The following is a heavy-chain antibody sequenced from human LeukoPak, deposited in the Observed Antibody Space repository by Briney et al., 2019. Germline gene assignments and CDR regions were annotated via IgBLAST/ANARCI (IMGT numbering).Heavy chain of an antibody. Sequence: GGSLRLSCAASGFTFTTSWMHWFRQAPGKGLVWVSVISGGGDSVDYADSMKGRFTISRDNSKNTLYLQMNSLRAEDTAVYYCARAPDGYEAFDIWGQGTMVTVSS. CDR3: ARAPDGYEAFDI. CDR2: ISGGGDSV. J-gene: IGHJ3*02. V-gene: IGHV3-74*01. CDR1: GFTFTTSW. D-gene: IGHD3-22*01.